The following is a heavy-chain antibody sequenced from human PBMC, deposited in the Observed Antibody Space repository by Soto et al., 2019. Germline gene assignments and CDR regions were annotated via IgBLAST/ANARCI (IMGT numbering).Heavy chain of an antibody. Sequence: QVQLVQSGSEVKKPGASVKVSCKASGYTFTNYGMSWVRQAPGQGLEWMGWISAYNGNTNHAQNFQGRVTMTTDTSTNPAYMELRSLRSDDTAVYYCARCYCSVGSCYSCWHFDLWGRGALVTVSS. D-gene: IGHD2-15*01. CDR3: ARCYCSVGSCYSCWHFDL. J-gene: IGHJ2*01. V-gene: IGHV1-18*01. CDR1: GYTFTNYG. CDR2: ISAYNGNT.